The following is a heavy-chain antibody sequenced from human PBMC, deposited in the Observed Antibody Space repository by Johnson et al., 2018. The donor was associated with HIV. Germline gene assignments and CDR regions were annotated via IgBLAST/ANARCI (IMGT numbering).Heavy chain of an antibody. CDR3: ASTNIAAPTGSDAFDI. J-gene: IGHJ3*02. CDR1: GFTFDVYA. CDR2: ISWNSGSI. D-gene: IGHD6-13*01. V-gene: IGHV3-9*01. Sequence: VQLVESGGGLVQPGRSLRLSCAASGFTFDVYAMHWVRQAPGKGLEWVSGISWNSGSIGYADSVKGRFTISRDNAKNTLYLQMNSLRAEDTAVYYCASTNIAAPTGSDAFDIWGQGTMVTVSS.